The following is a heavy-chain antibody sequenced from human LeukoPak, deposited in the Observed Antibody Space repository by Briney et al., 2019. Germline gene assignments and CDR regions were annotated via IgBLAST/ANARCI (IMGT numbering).Heavy chain of an antibody. CDR2: INTGGGSI. CDR1: GLTFRDYN. V-gene: IGHV3-11*04. J-gene: IGHJ4*02. CDR3: ARTSTDCLDC. Sequence: PGGSLRLSCGASGLTFRDYNMSWIRQAPGKGLEYISYINTGGGSIYYAGSVKGRFTISRDNAKNSLYLQMNNVRAEDTAVYYCARTSTDCLDCWGQGTLVTVSS. D-gene: IGHD2-21*02.